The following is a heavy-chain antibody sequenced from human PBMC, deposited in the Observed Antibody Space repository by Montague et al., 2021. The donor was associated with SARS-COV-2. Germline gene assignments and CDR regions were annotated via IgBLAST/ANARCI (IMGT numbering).Heavy chain of an antibody. J-gene: IGHJ4*02. V-gene: IGHV3-53*04. CDR3: AGSNWSSGSYYQLDY. CDR1: GFTVSGNY. CDR2: IYSGGST. Sequence: SLRLSCAASGFTVSGNYMSWVRQAPGKGLEWVSVIYSGGSTYYADSVKGRFTISRHNSKNTLYLQMNSLRAEDTAVYYCAGSNWSSGSYYQLDYWGQGTLVTVSS. D-gene: IGHD3-10*01.